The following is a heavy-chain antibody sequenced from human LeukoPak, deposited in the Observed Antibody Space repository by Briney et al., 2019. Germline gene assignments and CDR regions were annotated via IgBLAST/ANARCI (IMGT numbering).Heavy chain of an antibody. CDR3: ASVGSTKGRYAFDI. CDR1: GGSISSGSYY. Sequence: SETLSLTCTVSGGSISSGSYYWSCIRQPAGKGLECIGRIYTSGSTNYNPSLKSRVTISVDTSKNQFSLKLSSVTAADTAVYYCASVGSTKGRYAFDIWGQGTMVAVSS. V-gene: IGHV4-61*02. J-gene: IGHJ3*02. CDR2: IYTSGST. D-gene: IGHD1-26*01.